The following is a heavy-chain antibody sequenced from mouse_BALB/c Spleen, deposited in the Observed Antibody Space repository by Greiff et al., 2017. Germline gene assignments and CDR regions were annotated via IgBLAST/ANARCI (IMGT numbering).Heavy chain of an antibody. V-gene: IGHV5-9-4*01. J-gene: IGHJ3*01. CDR3: ARDQGGNYAY. CDR1: GFTFSSYA. D-gene: IGHD2-1*01. Sequence: DVQLVESGGGLVKPGGSLKLSCAASGFTFSSYAMSWFRQSPEKRLEWVAEISSGGSYTYYPDTVTGRFTISRDNAKNTLYLEMSSLRSEDTAMYYCARDQGGNYAYWGQGTLVTVSA. CDR2: ISSGGSYT.